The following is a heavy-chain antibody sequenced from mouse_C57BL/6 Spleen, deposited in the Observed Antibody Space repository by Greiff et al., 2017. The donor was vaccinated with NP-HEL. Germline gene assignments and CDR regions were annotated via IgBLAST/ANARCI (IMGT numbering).Heavy chain of an antibody. CDR3: TIYYDGSSLYFDY. D-gene: IGHD1-1*01. J-gene: IGHJ2*01. Sequence: QVQLKQPGAELVRPGSSVKLSCKASGYTFTSYWMHWVKQRPIQGLEWIGNIDPSDSETHYNQKFKDKATLTVDKSSSTAYMQLSSLTSEDSAVYYCTIYYDGSSLYFDYWGQGTTLTVSS. CDR2: IDPSDSET. V-gene: IGHV1-52*01. CDR1: GYTFTSYW.